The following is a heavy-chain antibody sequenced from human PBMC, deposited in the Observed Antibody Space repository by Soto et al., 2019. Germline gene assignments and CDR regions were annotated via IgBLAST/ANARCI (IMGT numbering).Heavy chain of an antibody. V-gene: IGHV3-30*18. D-gene: IGHD3-10*01. CDR1: GFTFSSYG. J-gene: IGHJ4*02. Sequence: PGGSLRLSCAASGFTFSSYGMHWVRQAPGEGLEWVAVISYDGSNKYYADSVKGRFTISRDNSKNTLYLQMNSLRAEDTAVYYCAKDRFGFTMVRGAPDYWGQGTLVTVSS. CDR2: ISYDGSNK. CDR3: AKDRFGFTMVRGAPDY.